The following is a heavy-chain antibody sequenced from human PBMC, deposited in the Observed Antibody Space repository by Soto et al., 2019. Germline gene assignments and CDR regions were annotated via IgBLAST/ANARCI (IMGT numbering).Heavy chain of an antibody. CDR3: AKGGPTVIYFDH. J-gene: IGHJ4*02. CDR2: IGGSGGHT. D-gene: IGHD4-17*01. CDR1: GFSFGSYA. V-gene: IGHV3-23*01. Sequence: EVQLLESGGGLVQPGGSLRLYCAASGFSFGSYAMSWVRQAPGKGLEWVSSIGGSGGHTHYAESVQGRFIISRDGSKKTLSLEMNSLTVDDTAVYFCAKGGPTVIYFDHWGQGRLVSVSS.